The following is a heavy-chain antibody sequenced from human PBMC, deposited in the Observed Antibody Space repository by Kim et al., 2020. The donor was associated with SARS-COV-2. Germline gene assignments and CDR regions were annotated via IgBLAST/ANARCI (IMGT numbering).Heavy chain of an antibody. J-gene: IGHJ4*02. CDR3: AGGSSWGPEG. CDR2: IYYRSKWYH. CDR1: GDSVSSNNGG. D-gene: IGHD6-13*01. V-gene: IGHV6-1*01. Sequence: SQTLSLTCAISGDSVSSNNGGWNWIRQSPSRGLEWLGRIYYRSKWYHDYAESVKSRMTINPDTSKNQFSLQLQSVTPEDTAVYYWAGGSSWGPEGWGQGTLVTVYS.